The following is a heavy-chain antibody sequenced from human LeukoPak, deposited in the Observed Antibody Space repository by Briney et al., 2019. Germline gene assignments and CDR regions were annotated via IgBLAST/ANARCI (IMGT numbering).Heavy chain of an antibody. Sequence: SGWSLRLACAASGFTFSSYSMNWVRQAPGKGLEWVSSISSSSSDIYYADSVKGRCTISRDNAKNSLYLQVNSLRAEDTAVYYCARVWYGGNRTFDVWGQGTMVTVSS. D-gene: IGHD4-23*01. CDR1: GFTFSSYS. CDR3: ARVWYGGNRTFDV. V-gene: IGHV3-21*01. CDR2: ISSSSSDI. J-gene: IGHJ3*01.